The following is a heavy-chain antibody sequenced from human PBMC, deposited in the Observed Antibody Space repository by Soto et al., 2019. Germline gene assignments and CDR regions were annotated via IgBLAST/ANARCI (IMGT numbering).Heavy chain of an antibody. V-gene: IGHV3-7*01. Sequence: GGSLRLSCAASGFTFSSYWMSWVRQAPGKGLEWVANIKQDGSEKYYVDSVKGRFTISRDNAKNSLYLQMNSLRAEDTAVYYCARDDNDILTGYFASDAFDIWGQGTMVTVSS. D-gene: IGHD3-9*01. CDR2: IKQDGSEK. CDR3: ARDDNDILTGYFASDAFDI. CDR1: GFTFSSYW. J-gene: IGHJ3*02.